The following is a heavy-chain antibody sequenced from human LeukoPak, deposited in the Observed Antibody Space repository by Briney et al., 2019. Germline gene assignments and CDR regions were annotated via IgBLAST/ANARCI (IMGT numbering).Heavy chain of an antibody. D-gene: IGHD2-21*01. Sequence: GGSLRLSCVASGFTFNTYWMSWVRQAPGKGLEWVANINHDGSGKYYVDSVKGRLTISRDNAKNSLYLQMNSLRVEDTAVYYCASDPFNIAAHDAFNFWGQGTAATVSS. J-gene: IGHJ3*01. V-gene: IGHV3-7*01. CDR2: INHDGSGK. CDR1: GFTFNTYW. CDR3: ASDPFNIAAHDAFNF.